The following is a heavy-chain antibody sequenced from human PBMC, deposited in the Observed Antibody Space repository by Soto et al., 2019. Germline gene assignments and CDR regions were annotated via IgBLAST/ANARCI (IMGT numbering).Heavy chain of an antibody. J-gene: IGHJ4*02. V-gene: IGHV1-18*01. CDR2: ISAHNGNT. CDR3: ARGRYGDY. D-gene: IGHD1-1*01. CDR1: GYDFTTYG. Sequence: QVHLVQSGAEVKNTGASVKVSCKGSGYDFTTYGITWVRQAPGQGLEWMAWISAHNGNTNYAPNLQRRVTVTRDTSTSTAYIELRRLRSDDTAVYYCARGRYGDYWGQGALVTVSS.